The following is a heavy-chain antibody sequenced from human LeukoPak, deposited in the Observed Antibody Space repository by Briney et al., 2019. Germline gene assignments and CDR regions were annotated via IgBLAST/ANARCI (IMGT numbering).Heavy chain of an antibody. D-gene: IGHD1-26*01. J-gene: IGHJ4*02. CDR2: NSYSGNT. V-gene: IGHV4-59*01. CDR1: GGSISSYY. Sequence: SETLSLACTVSGGSISSYYWSWIRQPPGKGLEWIGYNSYSGNTNYNPSLKSRVTISVDTSKNHFSLNLSSVTAADTAVYYCARVGSGSFDYWGQGTLVTVSS. CDR3: ARVGSGSFDY.